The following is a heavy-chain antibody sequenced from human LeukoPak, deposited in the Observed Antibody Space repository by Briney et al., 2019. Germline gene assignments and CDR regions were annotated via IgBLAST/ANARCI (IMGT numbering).Heavy chain of an antibody. V-gene: IGHV3-23*01. J-gene: IGHJ4*02. CDR1: GFTFSSYP. D-gene: IGHD3-10*01. CDR3: AKDELLWFGELAGIPY. Sequence: PGGPLTLPCAPSGFTFSSYPMSWPPHAPGKGLEGVSDISGSGGSKYYAGSVKGRFTISRDNSKNTLYLQMNSLRAEDTAVYYCAKDELLWFGELAGIPYWGQGTLVTVSS. CDR2: ISGSGGSK.